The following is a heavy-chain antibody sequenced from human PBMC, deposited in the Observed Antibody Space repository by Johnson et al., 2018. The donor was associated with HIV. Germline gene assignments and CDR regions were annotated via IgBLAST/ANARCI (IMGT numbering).Heavy chain of an antibody. D-gene: IGHD3-3*01. Sequence: VQLVESGGGVVQPGRSLRLSCAGSGFTFRSYAMQWVRQAPGKGLEWVAVISYDGSNKYYVDSVKGRFTISRDNSKNTLYLQMNSLRAEDTAVYYCAKEYYNFWSGPDAFDIWGQGIMVTVSS. CDR2: ISYDGSNK. CDR1: GFTFRSYA. J-gene: IGHJ3*02. CDR3: AKEYYNFWSGPDAFDI. V-gene: IGHV3-30-3*01.